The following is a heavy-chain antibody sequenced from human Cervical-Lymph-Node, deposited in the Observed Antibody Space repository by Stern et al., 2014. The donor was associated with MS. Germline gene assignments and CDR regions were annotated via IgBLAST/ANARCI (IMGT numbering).Heavy chain of an antibody. D-gene: IGHD4-17*01. J-gene: IGHJ4*02. CDR2: LYPGDSDI. CDR3: ARNRGHDYGDYSFDY. V-gene: IGHV5-51*03. Sequence: EVQLVDSGAEVKKPGESLKISCKGSGYSFTTYWIGWVRPMPGKGLEWMGILYPGDSDIRYSPSFQGQVTISADKSISTTYLQWSSLKASDTAMYYCARNRGHDYGDYSFDYWGQGTLVTVSS. CDR1: GYSFTTYW.